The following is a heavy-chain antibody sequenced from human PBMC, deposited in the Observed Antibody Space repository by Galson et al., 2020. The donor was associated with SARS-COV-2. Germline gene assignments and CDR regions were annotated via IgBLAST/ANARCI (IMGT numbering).Heavy chain of an antibody. CDR1: GFTFSSYA. D-gene: IGHD3-10*01. J-gene: IGHJ4*02. CDR2: ISYDGSNK. CDR3: AREGYYGSGSLDY. Sequence: GGSLRLSCAASGFTFSSYAMHWVRQAPAKRLEWVAVISYDGSNKYYADSEKGRFTISRDNSKNTLYLQMKSLRAEDTAVYYCAREGYYGSGSLDYWGQGTLVTVSS. V-gene: IGHV3-30*04.